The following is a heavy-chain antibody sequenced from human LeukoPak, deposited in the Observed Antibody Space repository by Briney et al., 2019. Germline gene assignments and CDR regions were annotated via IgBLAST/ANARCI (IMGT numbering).Heavy chain of an antibody. Sequence: PSQTLSLTCTVSGGSISSGSYYWSWIRQPAGKGLEWIGRIYTSGSTNYNPSLKSRVTISVDTSKNQFSLKLSSVTAADTAVYYRARVSRLLWFGESTDAFDIWGQGTMVTVSS. V-gene: IGHV4-61*02. CDR1: GGSISSGSYY. CDR3: ARVSRLLWFGESTDAFDI. D-gene: IGHD3-10*01. J-gene: IGHJ3*02. CDR2: IYTSGST.